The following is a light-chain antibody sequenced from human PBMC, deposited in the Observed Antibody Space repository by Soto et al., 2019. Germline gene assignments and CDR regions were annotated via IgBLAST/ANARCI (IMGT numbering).Light chain of an antibody. J-gene: IGKJ1*01. CDR1: QTVSSSY. Sequence: EIVLTQSPGTLSLSPGEGATLSCRARQTVSSSYLAWYQQKPGQAPRLLIYGASSRATGIPVRFSGSGSGTDFTLTISRLEPEDFAVYYCQQYGSSPRTFGQGTKVEIK. V-gene: IGKV3-20*01. CDR3: QQYGSSPRT. CDR2: GAS.